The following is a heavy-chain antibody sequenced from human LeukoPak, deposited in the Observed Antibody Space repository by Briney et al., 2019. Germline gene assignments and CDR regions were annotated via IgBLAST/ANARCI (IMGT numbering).Heavy chain of an antibody. V-gene: IGHV3-11*04. D-gene: IGHD4-23*01. CDR3: ARAVYLRWYHDAFDI. CDR2: ISSSGSTI. CDR1: GFTFSDYY. Sequence: PGGSLRLSCAASGFTFSDYYMSWIRQAPGKGLEWVSYISSSGSTIYYADSVKGRFTISRDNAKNSLYLQMNSLRAEDTAVYYCARAVYLRWYHDAFDIWGQGTMVTVSS. J-gene: IGHJ3*02.